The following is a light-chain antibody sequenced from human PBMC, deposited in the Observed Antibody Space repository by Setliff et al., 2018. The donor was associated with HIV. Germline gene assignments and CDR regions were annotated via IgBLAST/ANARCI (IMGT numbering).Light chain of an antibody. CDR1: SSNIGAGYE. CDR2: GNN. CDR3: QSYDTSLSGV. Sequence: QSVLTQPPSVSGAPGQRVTISCTGSSSNIGAGYEVHWYQQLPGTAPKLLIYGNNNRPAGVPDRFSGSKSGTSASLAITGLQAEDEADYYCQSYDTSLSGVFGGGTKVTV. V-gene: IGLV1-40*01. J-gene: IGLJ3*02.